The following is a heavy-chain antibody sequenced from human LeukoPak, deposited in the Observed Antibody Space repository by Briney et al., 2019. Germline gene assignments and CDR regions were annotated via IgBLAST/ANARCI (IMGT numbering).Heavy chain of an antibody. J-gene: IGHJ4*02. CDR3: ARDRGDSYGSTTYYFDY. D-gene: IGHD5-18*01. CDR1: GFTFSSYS. Sequence: PGGSLRLSCAASGFTFSSYSMNWVRQAPGKGLEWVSCISSSSSYRYYADSVKGRFTISRDNAKNSLYLQMNSLRAEDTAVYYCARDRGDSYGSTTYYFDYWGQGTLVTVSS. CDR2: ISSSSSYR. V-gene: IGHV3-21*01.